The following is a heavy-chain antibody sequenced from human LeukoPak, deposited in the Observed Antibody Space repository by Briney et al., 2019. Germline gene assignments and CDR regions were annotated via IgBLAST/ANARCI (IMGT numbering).Heavy chain of an antibody. CDR1: GFNFRSYW. CDR2: IKQDGSEK. CDR3: ARDAEAIFGVVILYYYYGMDV. Sequence: AGGSLRLSCVASGFNFRSYWMSWVRQAPGKGLEWVANIKQDGSEKYYVDSVKGRFTISRDNAKNSLYLQMNSLRAEDTAVYYCARDAEAIFGVVILYYYYGMDVWGQGTTVTVSS. D-gene: IGHD3-3*01. V-gene: IGHV3-7*01. J-gene: IGHJ6*02.